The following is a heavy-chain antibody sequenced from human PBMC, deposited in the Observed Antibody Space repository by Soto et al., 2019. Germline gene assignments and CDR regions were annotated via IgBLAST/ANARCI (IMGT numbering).Heavy chain of an antibody. CDR3: ARGVGFGYYYYHMDH. D-gene: IGHD3-10*01. J-gene: IGHJ6*03. Sequence: PSETLCVPCTVSAGYVNHMTDDRRWVPRPPGKGLEWIGYIYYGALADYNPSLGSRVTISLATSKNQFSLKLSSVTTADTAVYYCARGVGFGYYYYHMDHWGQGTPVTGSS. CDR2: IYYGALA. CDR1: AGYVNHMTDD. V-gene: IGHV4-61*01.